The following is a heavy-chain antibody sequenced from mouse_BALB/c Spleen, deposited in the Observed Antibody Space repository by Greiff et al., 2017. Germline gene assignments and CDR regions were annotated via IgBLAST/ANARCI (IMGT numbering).Heavy chain of an antibody. Sequence: EVQVVESGGGLVQPGGSLKLSCAASGFTFSSYGMSWVRQTPDKRLELVATINSNGGSTYYPDSVKGRFTISRDNAKNTLYLQMSSLKSEDTAMYYCARVYGYDGAWFAYWGQGTLVTVSA. J-gene: IGHJ3*01. CDR3: ARVYGYDGAWFAY. CDR2: INSNGGST. CDR1: GFTFSSYG. V-gene: IGHV5-6-3*01. D-gene: IGHD2-2*01.